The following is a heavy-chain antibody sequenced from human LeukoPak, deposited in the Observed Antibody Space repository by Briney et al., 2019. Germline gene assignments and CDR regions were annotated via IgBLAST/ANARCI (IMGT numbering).Heavy chain of an antibody. CDR2: ISYDGSNK. CDR1: GFTFSSCG. V-gene: IGHV3-30*03. CDR3: ASRYSSGSGLDY. Sequence: GGSLRLSCAASGFTFSSCGMHWVRQAPGKGLEWVAVISYDGSNKYYADSVKGRFTISRDNSKNTLYLQMNSLRAEDTAVYYCASRYSSGSGLDYWGQGTLVTVSS. D-gene: IGHD6-19*01. J-gene: IGHJ4*02.